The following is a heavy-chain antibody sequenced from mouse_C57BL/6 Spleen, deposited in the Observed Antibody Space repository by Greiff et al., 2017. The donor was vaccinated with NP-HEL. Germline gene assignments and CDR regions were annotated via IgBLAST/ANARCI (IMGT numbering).Heavy chain of an antibody. CDR2: ISSGGDYI. CDR1: GFTFSSYA. J-gene: IGHJ4*01. D-gene: IGHD2-2*01. V-gene: IGHV5-9-1*02. Sequence: KLVESGEGLVKPGGSLKLSCAASGFTFSSYAMSWVRQTPEKRLEWVAYISSGGDYIYYADTVKGRFTISRDNARNTLYLQMSSLKSEDTAMYYCTRGSTMVTPRAMDYWGQGTSVTVSS. CDR3: TRGSTMVTPRAMDY.